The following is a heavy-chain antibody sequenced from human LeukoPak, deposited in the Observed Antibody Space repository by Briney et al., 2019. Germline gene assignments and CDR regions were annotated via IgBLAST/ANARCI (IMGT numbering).Heavy chain of an antibody. V-gene: IGHV1-2*02. CDR1: GHTFTGYY. D-gene: IGHD1-26*01. J-gene: IGHJ3*02. CDR2: IDPNSGGT. Sequence: ASVKVSCKASGHTFTGYYMHWVRQAPGQGLEWMGWIDPNSGGTNYAQKFQGRVTMTRDTSISTAYMELSRLRSDDTAVYYCARDQEWELLPTSDASTDAFDIWGQGTMVTVSS. CDR3: ARDQEWELLPTSDASTDAFDI.